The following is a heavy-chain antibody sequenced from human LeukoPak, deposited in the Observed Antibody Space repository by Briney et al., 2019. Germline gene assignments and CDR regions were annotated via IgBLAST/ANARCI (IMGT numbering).Heavy chain of an antibody. CDR2: IYHSGST. CDR3: ARVAIIAAAGNAFDI. J-gene: IGHJ3*02. Sequence: SETLSLTCAVSGGSISSSNWWGWVRQPPGKGLEWIGEIYHSGSTNYNPSLKSRVTISVDKSKNQFSLKLSSVTAADTAVYYCARVAIIAAAGNAFDIWGQGTMVTVSS. CDR1: GGSISSSNW. V-gene: IGHV4-4*02. D-gene: IGHD6-13*01.